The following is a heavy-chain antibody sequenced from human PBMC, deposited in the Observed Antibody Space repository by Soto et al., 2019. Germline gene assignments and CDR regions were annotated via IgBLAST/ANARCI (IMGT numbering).Heavy chain of an antibody. CDR3: ARGSYIAAAGTVSYYYYGMDV. CDR1: GGSISSYY. Sequence: SETLSLTCTVSGGSISSYYWSWIRQPPGKGLEWIGYIYYSGSTNYNPSLKSRVTISVDTSKNQFSLKLSSVTAADTAVYYCARGSYIAAAGTVSYYYYGMDVWGQGTTVTVSS. V-gene: IGHV4-59*01. J-gene: IGHJ6*02. D-gene: IGHD6-13*01. CDR2: IYYSGST.